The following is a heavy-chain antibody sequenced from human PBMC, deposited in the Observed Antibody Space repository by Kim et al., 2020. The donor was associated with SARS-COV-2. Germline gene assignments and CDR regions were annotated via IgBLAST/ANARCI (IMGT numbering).Heavy chain of an antibody. J-gene: IGHJ4*02. V-gene: IGHV3-23*01. Sequence: DSVKGRFTISRDNSKNTLYLQMNSLRAEDTAVYYCATIFNEDWERFNLDYWGQGTLVTVSS. CDR3: ATIFNEDWERFNLDY. D-gene: IGHD3-9*01.